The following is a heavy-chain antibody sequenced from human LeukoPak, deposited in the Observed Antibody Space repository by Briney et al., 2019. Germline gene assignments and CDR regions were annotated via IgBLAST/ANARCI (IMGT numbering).Heavy chain of an antibody. J-gene: IGHJ6*02. CDR1: GYTFTSYY. Sequence: ASVKVSCKASGYTFTSYYLHWVGQAPGQGREWVGIINPSGGSTSYAQKFQGRVTMTRDTSTSTVYMELSSLRSEDTAVYYCARALDTAMAAYGMDVWGQGTTVTVSS. CDR2: INPSGGST. D-gene: IGHD5-18*01. V-gene: IGHV1-46*01. CDR3: ARALDTAMAAYGMDV.